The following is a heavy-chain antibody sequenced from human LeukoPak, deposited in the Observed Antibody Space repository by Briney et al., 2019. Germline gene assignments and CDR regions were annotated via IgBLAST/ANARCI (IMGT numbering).Heavy chain of an antibody. CDR2: ISWNSGSI. Sequence: GGSLRLSCAASGFTFDDYAMHWVRQAPGKGLEWVSGISWNSGSIGYADSVKGRFTISRDNAKNSLYLQMNSLRAEDTAVYYCARQDSSGYPFFDYWGQGTLVTVSS. D-gene: IGHD3-22*01. CDR1: GFTFDDYA. CDR3: ARQDSSGYPFFDY. V-gene: IGHV3-9*01. J-gene: IGHJ4*02.